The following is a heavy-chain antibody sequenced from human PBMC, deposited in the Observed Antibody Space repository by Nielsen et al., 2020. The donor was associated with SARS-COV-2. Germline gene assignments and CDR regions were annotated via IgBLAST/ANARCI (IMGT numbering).Heavy chain of an antibody. J-gene: IGHJ4*02. CDR3: ARGGGYNYGILDY. Sequence: LRLSCTVSGGSISSGGYYWSWIRQHPGKGLEWIGYIYYSGSTYYNPSLKSRVTISVDTSKNQFSLKLSSVTAADTAMYYCARGGGYNYGILDYWGQGTLVTVSS. CDR1: GGSISSGGYY. CDR2: IYYSGST. V-gene: IGHV4-31*03. D-gene: IGHD5-18*01.